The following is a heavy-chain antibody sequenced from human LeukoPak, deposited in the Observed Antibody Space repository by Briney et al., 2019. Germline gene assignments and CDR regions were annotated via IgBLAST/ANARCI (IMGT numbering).Heavy chain of an antibody. D-gene: IGHD6-19*01. Sequence: GGSLRLSCAASGFTFRSYAMSWVRQAPGKGLEWVSNISGSGDRTDYADSVKGRFTISRDNSWNTLYLHMHSLRVEDTAVYYCAKQIGGWSPEGAWGQGTLVTVS. CDR2: ISGSGDRT. CDR3: AKQIGGWSPEGA. CDR1: GFTFRSYA. V-gene: IGHV3-23*01. J-gene: IGHJ5*02.